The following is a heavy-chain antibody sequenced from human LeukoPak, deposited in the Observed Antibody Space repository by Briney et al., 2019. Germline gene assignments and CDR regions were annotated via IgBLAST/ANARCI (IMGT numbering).Heavy chain of an antibody. V-gene: IGHV3-48*04. Sequence: PGGSLRLSCAASGFTFSSYSMTWVRQAPGKGREWVSYISSISSTIYYADSVKGRFTISRDNAKNSLYLQMNSLRAEDTAVYYCARDSLPNIVVVPAAMRGLGYWGQGTLVTVSS. D-gene: IGHD2-2*01. J-gene: IGHJ4*02. CDR1: GFTFSSYS. CDR3: ARDSLPNIVVVPAAMRGLGY. CDR2: ISSISSTI.